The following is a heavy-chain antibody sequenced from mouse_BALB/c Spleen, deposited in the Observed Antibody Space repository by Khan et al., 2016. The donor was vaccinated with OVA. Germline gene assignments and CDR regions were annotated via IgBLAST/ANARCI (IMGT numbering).Heavy chain of an antibody. V-gene: IGHV14-4*02. CDR3: NAWRLGRDYAMDY. J-gene: IGHJ4*01. Sequence: VQLQQSGAELVRSGASVKLSCTASGFNIKDYYIHWVKQRPEQSLEWIGWIDPENVDTEYAPKFQGKATMTAETSSKTAYLQLNSLTSEDTAVYYCNAWRLGRDYAMDYWGQGTSVTVSS. CDR2: IDPENVDT. D-gene: IGHD4-1*01. CDR1: GFNIKDYY.